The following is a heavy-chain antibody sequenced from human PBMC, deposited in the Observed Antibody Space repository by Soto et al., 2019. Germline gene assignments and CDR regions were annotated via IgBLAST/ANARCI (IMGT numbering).Heavy chain of an antibody. CDR3: AREDSIIIPAVSDF. V-gene: IGHV3-21*01. Sequence: PGGSLRLSCTVSGFACNNYGINWVRQAPGKGLEWVSSISKSDYTYYSDSVKGRFAISRDNAKSSVSLQMNTLRVEDTAVYYCAREDSIIIPAVSDFWGQGTLVTVSS. CDR1: GFACNNYG. J-gene: IGHJ4*02. CDR2: ISKSDYT. D-gene: IGHD2-2*01.